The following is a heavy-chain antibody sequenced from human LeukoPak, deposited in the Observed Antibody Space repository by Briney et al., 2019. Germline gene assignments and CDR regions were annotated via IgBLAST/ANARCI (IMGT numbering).Heavy chain of an antibody. D-gene: IGHD1-26*01. CDR2: IYSSGST. V-gene: IGHV4-4*07. CDR1: GGSMRSYY. Sequence: SETLSLTCTVSGGSMRSYYWSWIRQPAGKGLEWIGRIYSSGSTNHSPSLKSRVTMSVDTSKNQFSLKLSSVTAADTAVYYCARAFGSYPVIDYWGQGTLVTVSS. J-gene: IGHJ4*02. CDR3: ARAFGSYPVIDY.